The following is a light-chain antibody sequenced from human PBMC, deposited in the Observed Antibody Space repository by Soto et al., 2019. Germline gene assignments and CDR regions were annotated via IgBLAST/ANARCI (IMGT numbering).Light chain of an antibody. Sequence: IVLTQSPGTLSLSPGERATLSCRASQSVSSSYLGWYQQKPGQAPRLLIYGASSRATGIPDRFSGSGSGTDFTLTISRLEPEDFAVYYCQLYGSSPFTFGPGTKVDIK. CDR3: QLYGSSPFT. CDR2: GAS. J-gene: IGKJ3*01. V-gene: IGKV3-20*01. CDR1: QSVSSSY.